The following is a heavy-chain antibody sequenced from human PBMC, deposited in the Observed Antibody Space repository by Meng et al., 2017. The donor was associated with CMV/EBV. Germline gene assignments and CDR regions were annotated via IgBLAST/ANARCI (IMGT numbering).Heavy chain of an antibody. CDR2: ISSSSSYN. J-gene: IGHJ6*02. CDR3: PSNYDLNYYYYYGMDV. CDR1: GFTFSSYA. Sequence: GGSLRPSCAASGFTFSSYAMNWVRQAPEKGVEWVSSISSSSSYNYNADSVKGRFTITRDNAKNPQYLQMNRLTAEDTAVYYFPSNYDLNYYYYYGMDVWGQGTTVTVSS. V-gene: IGHV3-21*01. D-gene: IGHD3-3*01.